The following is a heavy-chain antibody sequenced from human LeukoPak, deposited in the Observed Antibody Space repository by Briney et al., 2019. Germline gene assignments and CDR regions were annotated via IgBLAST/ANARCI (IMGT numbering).Heavy chain of an antibody. Sequence: GGSLRLSCAASGFTFSSYWMHWVRQGPGKGLVWVSRIKSDGTTTAYEDSVKGRFTVSRDNAKNTLYLQMNSLRGDDTAVYYCARGTWGLFDYWGQGIRVTVSS. D-gene: IGHD7-27*01. CDR2: IKSDGTTT. J-gene: IGHJ4*02. CDR1: GFTFSSYW. CDR3: ARGTWGLFDY. V-gene: IGHV3-74*01.